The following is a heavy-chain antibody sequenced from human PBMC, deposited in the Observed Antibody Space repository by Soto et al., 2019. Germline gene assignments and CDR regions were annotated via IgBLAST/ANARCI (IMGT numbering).Heavy chain of an antibody. J-gene: IGHJ4*02. Sequence: PSETLSLTCTVSGGSISSGGYYWSWIRQHPGKGLEWIGYIYYSGSTYYNPSLKSRVTISVDTSKNQFSLKLSSVTAADTAVYYSAREDYDILTGYQTLFDYWGQGTLVTVSS. CDR3: AREDYDILTGYQTLFDY. CDR2: IYYSGST. CDR1: GGSISSGGYY. V-gene: IGHV4-31*03. D-gene: IGHD3-9*01.